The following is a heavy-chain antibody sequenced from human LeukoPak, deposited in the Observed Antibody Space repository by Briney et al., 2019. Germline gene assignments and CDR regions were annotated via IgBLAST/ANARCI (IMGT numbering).Heavy chain of an antibody. Sequence: PSETLSLTCIVSGGSVSSVSHYWAWIRQPPGMGLEWIGSIYYSGNTYYNPPLKSRVTISVDTSKNQFSLKLSSVTATDTAVYYCARGEDVAAAGIDYWGQGTLVTVSS. CDR2: IYYSGNT. CDR3: ARGEDVAAAGIDY. V-gene: IGHV4-39*01. CDR1: GGSVSSVSHY. J-gene: IGHJ4*02. D-gene: IGHD6-13*01.